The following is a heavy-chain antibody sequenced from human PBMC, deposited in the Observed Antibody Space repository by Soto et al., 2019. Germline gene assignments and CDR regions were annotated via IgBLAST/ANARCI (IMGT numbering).Heavy chain of an antibody. J-gene: IGHJ6*02. V-gene: IGHV4-34*01. CDR3: ARGRRATRGNYGMDV. Sequence: SETLSLTCAVYGGSFSGYYWSWIRQPPGKGLEWIGEINHSGSTNYNPSLKSRVTISVDTSKNQFSLKLSSVTAADTAVYYCARGRRATRGNYGMDVWGQGTTVTV. D-gene: IGHD2-2*01. CDR1: GGSFSGYY. CDR2: INHSGST.